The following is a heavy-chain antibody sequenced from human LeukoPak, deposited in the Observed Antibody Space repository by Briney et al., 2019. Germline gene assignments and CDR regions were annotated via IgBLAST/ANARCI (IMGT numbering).Heavy chain of an antibody. V-gene: IGHV3-43D*03. CDR1: GFTFDDYA. D-gene: IGHD4-17*01. CDR3: ARDLGTTVTTYLDD. J-gene: IGHJ4*02. CDR2: ISWDGGST. Sequence: PGGSLRLSCAASGFTFDDYAMHWVRQAPGKGLEWVSLISWDGGSTYYADSVKGRFTISRDNAKNSLYLQMNSLRAEDTAVYYCARDLGTTVTTYLDDWGQGTLVTVAS.